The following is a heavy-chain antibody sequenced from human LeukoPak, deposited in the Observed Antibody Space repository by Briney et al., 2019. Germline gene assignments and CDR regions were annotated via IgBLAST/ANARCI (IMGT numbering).Heavy chain of an antibody. J-gene: IGHJ4*02. Sequence: PSETLSLTCTVSGGSISSSSYYWGWIRQPPGKGLEWIGSIYYSGSTYYNPSLKSRVIISVDTSKNQFSLKLSSVAAADTAVYYCARCGLGYPFDYWGQGTLVTVSS. D-gene: IGHD5-18*01. CDR3: ARCGLGYPFDY. V-gene: IGHV4-39*01. CDR2: IYYSGST. CDR1: GGSISSSSYY.